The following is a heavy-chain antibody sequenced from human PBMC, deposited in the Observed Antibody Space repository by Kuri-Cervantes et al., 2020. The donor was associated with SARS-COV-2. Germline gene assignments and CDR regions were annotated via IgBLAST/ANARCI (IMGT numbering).Heavy chain of an antibody. CDR1: GFTFSSYG. CDR2: IWYDGSNK. CDR3: ARDGDCIPAQYYFDY. D-gene: IGHD2-21*01. J-gene: IGHJ4*02. Sequence: GGSLRLSCAASGFTFSSYGMHWVRQAPGKGLEWVAVIWYDGSNKYYADSVKGRFIISRDNSKNTLYLQMNSLRAEDTAVYYCARDGDCIPAQYYFDYWGQGTLVTVSS. V-gene: IGHV3-33*01.